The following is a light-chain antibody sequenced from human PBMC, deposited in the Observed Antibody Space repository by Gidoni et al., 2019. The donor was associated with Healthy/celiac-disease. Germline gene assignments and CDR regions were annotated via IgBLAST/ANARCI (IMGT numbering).Light chain of an antibody. J-gene: IGLJ2*01. V-gene: IGLV2-14*01. CDR3: SSYTSSSTL. CDR2: DVS. CDR1: SSDVGGYNY. Sequence: QSALTQPASVSGSPGQSITISCTGTSSDVGGYNYVSWYQQHPCKAPKLMIYDVSNRPSGVSNRFAGSKSGNTASLTISGLQAEDEADYYCSSYTSSSTLVGGGTKLTVL.